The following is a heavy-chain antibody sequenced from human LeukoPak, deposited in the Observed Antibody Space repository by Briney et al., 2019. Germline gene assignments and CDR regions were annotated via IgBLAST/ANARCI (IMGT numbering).Heavy chain of an antibody. Sequence: ASVKVSCKASGYTLTGYYMHWVRQAPGQGLEWMGIINPRGGSISYAQKFQGRVTMTRDTSTSTVYMELSSLRSEDTAVYYCARDPPYDTSGYYFDYWGQGTLVTVSS. CDR3: ARDPPYDTSGYYFDY. D-gene: IGHD3-22*01. J-gene: IGHJ4*02. V-gene: IGHV1-46*01. CDR2: INPRGGSI. CDR1: GYTLTGYY.